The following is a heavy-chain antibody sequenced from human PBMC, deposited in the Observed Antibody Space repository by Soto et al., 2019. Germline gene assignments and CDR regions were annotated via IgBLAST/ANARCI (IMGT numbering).Heavy chain of an antibody. CDR1: GFTFSSYG. J-gene: IGHJ4*02. CDR2: ISYDGSNK. D-gene: IGHD6-6*01. V-gene: IGHV3-30*18. Sequence: QVQLVESGGGVVQPGRSLRLSCAASGFTFSSYGMHWVRQAPGKGLEWVAVISYDGSNKYYADSVKGRFTISRDNSKNTLYLHMNSLRAEDTAVYYCAKDRESSSSLDYWGQGTLVTVSS. CDR3: AKDRESSSSLDY.